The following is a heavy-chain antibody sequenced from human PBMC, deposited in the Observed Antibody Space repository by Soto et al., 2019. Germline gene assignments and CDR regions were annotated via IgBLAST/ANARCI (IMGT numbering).Heavy chain of an antibody. J-gene: IGHJ4*02. CDR1: GFNFITYS. V-gene: IGHV3-21*01. Sequence: GGSLRLSCAASGFNFITYSLSWVRQAPGKGLEWVASISSSAVYIDYADSVKGRFTISRDNANNSLYLQMNSLRAEDTATYYCVRDGLDYYDTARLYFDKWGQGTLVTVSS. D-gene: IGHD3-22*01. CDR3: VRDGLDYYDTARLYFDK. CDR2: ISSSAVYI.